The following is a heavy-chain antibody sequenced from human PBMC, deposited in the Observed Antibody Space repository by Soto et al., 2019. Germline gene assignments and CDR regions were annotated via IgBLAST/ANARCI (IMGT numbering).Heavy chain of an antibody. CDR3: TTKFYVLPLMDV. D-gene: IGHD3-16*01. CDR1: GFTFSNAW. CDR2: IKSKTDGRTT. Sequence: GGSLRLSCAASGFTFSNAWMNWVRQAPGKGLEWVGRIKSKTDGRTTDYAAPVKGRFTISRDDSKNTLYLQMNSLKTEDTAVYYCTTKFYVLPLMDVWGQGTTVTVSS. V-gene: IGHV3-15*07. J-gene: IGHJ6*02.